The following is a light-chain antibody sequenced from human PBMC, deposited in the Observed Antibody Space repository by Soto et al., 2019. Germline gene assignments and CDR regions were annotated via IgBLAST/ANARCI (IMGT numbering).Light chain of an antibody. CDR1: SSNIGAGYD. CDR2: GNS. V-gene: IGLV1-40*01. J-gene: IGLJ3*02. CDR3: QSYDSSLGGGV. Sequence: QSVLTQPPSVSGAPGQRVTISCTESSSNIGAGYDVHWYQQLPGTAPKLLIYGNSNRPSGIPDRFSGSKSGTSASLAITGLQAEDEADYYCQSYDSSLGGGVFGGGTKLTVL.